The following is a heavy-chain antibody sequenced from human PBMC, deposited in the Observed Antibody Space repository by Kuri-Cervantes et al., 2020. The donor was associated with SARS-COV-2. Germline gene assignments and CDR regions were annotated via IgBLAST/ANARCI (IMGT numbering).Heavy chain of an antibody. D-gene: IGHD3-3*01. V-gene: IGHV3-52*01. CDR3: ARDPYYDFWSGYYWGIDY. J-gene: IGHJ4*02. CDR1: GFTFSSSW. CDR2: IKCDGSEK. Sequence: GESLKISCAASGFTFSSSWMHWVCQAPEKGLEWVADIKCDGSEKYYVDSVKGRLTISRDNSKNTLYLQMNSLRAEDTAVYYCARDPYYDFWSGYYWGIDYWGQGTLVTVSS.